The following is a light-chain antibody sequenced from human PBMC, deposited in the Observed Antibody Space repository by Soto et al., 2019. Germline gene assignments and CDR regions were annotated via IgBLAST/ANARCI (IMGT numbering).Light chain of an antibody. CDR3: AAWDDNLNVV. V-gene: IGLV1-44*01. CDR2: MND. J-gene: IGLJ2*01. Sequence: QSVLTQAPSVSGAPGRSVTISCSGGTSNIGRNSVNWYQQFPGTAPKLLIYMNDRRPSGVPDRFSAFRSGASASLAISGLQSEDGATYYCAAWDDNLNVVFGGWTKLTVL. CDR1: TSNIGRNS.